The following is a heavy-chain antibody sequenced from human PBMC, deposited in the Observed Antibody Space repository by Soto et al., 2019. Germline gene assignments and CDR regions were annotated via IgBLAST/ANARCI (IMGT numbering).Heavy chain of an antibody. CDR2: IIPIFGKT. Sequence: PVKVSCKASGGTFSSYAISWVRQAPGQGLEWMGGIIPIFGKTTYAEKFQGRVTLTTDTSTSTAYMELRSLRSDDTAIYYCARVPHEFWTSSWFDPWGQGTPVTVSS. D-gene: IGHD3-3*01. CDR1: GGTFSSYA. CDR3: ARVPHEFWTSSWFDP. J-gene: IGHJ5*02. V-gene: IGHV1-69*05.